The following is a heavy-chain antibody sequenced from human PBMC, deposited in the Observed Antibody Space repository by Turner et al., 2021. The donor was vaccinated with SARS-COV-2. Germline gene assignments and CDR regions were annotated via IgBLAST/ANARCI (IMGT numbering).Heavy chain of an antibody. Sequence: EVQLVETGGGLIQPGGSLRLSCAASGFTVSRNYMRWVRQAPGKGLEWVSVIYSGGSTFYADSVKGRFTISRDNSKNTLYLQMNSLRAEDTAVYYCARDWGEYYFDYWGQGTLVTVSS. CDR2: IYSGGST. CDR1: GFTVSRNY. D-gene: IGHD3-16*01. CDR3: ARDWGEYYFDY. J-gene: IGHJ4*02. V-gene: IGHV3-53*02.